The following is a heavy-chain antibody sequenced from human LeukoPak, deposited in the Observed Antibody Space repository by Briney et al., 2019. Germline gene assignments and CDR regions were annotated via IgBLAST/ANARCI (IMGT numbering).Heavy chain of an antibody. Sequence: PGGSLRLSCAASGFTFSSYWMSWVRQAPGKGLEWVANIKQDGSEKYYVDSVKGRFTISRDNAKNSLYLQMNSLRAEDTAVYYCAREGIRGGWYYYMDVWGKGTTVTVSS. CDR1: GFTFSSYW. J-gene: IGHJ6*03. CDR3: AREGIRGGWYYYMDV. CDR2: IKQDGSEK. V-gene: IGHV3-7*01. D-gene: IGHD1-14*01.